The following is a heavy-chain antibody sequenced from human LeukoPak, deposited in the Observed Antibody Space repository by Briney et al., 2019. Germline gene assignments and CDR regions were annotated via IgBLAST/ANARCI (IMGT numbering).Heavy chain of an antibody. Sequence: PSETLSLTCTVSGGSISSYYWSWIRQSPGEALEWIGYIHYRGSTNYNPSLKSRVTISVDTSKNQFSLKLSSLTAADTAVYYCARSVLGYSYGLHIDYWGQGTLVTVSS. CDR1: GGSISSYY. CDR2: IHYRGST. D-gene: IGHD5-18*01. J-gene: IGHJ4*02. CDR3: ARSVLGYSYGLHIDY. V-gene: IGHV4-59*01.